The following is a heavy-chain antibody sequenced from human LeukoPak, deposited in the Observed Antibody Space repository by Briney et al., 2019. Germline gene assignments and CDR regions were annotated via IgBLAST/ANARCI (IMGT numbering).Heavy chain of an antibody. D-gene: IGHD3-9*01. V-gene: IGHV3-7*01. CDR3: AKGYYFDILSGYSSLDY. CDR1: GFTFTTYW. Sequence: PGGSLRLSCAASGFTFTTYWMSWVRQPPGKGLEWVANIKQDGTEKYYVDSVKGRFTISRDNAKNSLYLQMNSLRVEDTAIYYCAKGYYFDILSGYSSLDYWGQGTLVTVSS. CDR2: IKQDGTEK. J-gene: IGHJ4*02.